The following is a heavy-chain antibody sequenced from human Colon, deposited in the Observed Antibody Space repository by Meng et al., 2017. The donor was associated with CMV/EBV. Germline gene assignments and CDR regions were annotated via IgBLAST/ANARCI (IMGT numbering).Heavy chain of an antibody. Sequence: SVKVSCKASGASFDSHTLTWVRQVPGQGLEWMGGIMPIYGRPNYAQRFRARVTITTDDSSTTAYMELRTLTSDDTAVYYCADGSPPAGGEQPTRGLDLWGQGTQVTVSS. CDR3: ADGSPPAGGEQPTRGLDL. CDR2: IMPIYGRP. J-gene: IGHJ5*02. CDR1: GASFDSHT. D-gene: IGHD1/OR15-1a*01. V-gene: IGHV1-69*05.